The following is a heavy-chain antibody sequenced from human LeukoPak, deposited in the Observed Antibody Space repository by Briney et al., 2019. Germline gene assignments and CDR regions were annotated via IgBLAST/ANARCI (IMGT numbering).Heavy chain of an antibody. J-gene: IGHJ4*02. CDR3: RVWFGEADF. Sequence: SLRLSCAASGFTFDDYAMHWVRQAPGKGLEWVSGISWNSGSIGYADSVKGRFTISRDNAKNSLYLQMNSLRAEDTAVYYCRVWFGEADFWGQGTLVTVSS. CDR1: GFTFDDYA. D-gene: IGHD3-10*01. V-gene: IGHV3-9*01. CDR2: ISWNSGSI.